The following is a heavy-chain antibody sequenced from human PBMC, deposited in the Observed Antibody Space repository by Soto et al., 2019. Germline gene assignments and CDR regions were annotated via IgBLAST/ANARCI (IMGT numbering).Heavy chain of an antibody. CDR2: ITGSGATV. CDR1: GFTFSTYS. V-gene: IGHV3-48*02. J-gene: IGHJ4*02. Sequence: EVHLVESGGGLVQPGGSLRLSCAASGFTFSTYSLHWVRQAPGKGLEWVSYITGSGATVYYADSVRGRFTISRDNAKNSLYLQMYSLRDDDTAVYYCARGSSNWAYYFDFWGQGTLVTVSS. D-gene: IGHD6-13*01. CDR3: ARGSSNWAYYFDF.